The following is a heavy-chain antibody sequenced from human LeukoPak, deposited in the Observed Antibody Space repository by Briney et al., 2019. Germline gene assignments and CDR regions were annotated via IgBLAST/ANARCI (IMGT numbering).Heavy chain of an antibody. D-gene: IGHD2-15*01. J-gene: IGHJ4*02. CDR3: ARVDGCSGGSCYTLIDY. CDR1: GYTFTSYG. Sequence: ASVKVSCKASGYTFTSYGISWVRQAPGQGLEWMGWISAYNGNTNYAQKLQGRVTMTRDTSISTAYMELSRLRSDDTAVYYCARVDGCSGGSCYTLIDYWGQGTLVTVSS. V-gene: IGHV1-18*01. CDR2: ISAYNGNT.